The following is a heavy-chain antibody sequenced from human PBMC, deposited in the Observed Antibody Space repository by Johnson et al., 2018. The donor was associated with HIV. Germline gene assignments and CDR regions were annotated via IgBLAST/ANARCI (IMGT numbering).Heavy chain of an antibody. J-gene: IGHJ3*02. CDR3: AKDTEAAAGTDDAFDI. Sequence: QLVESGGGLVQPGGSLRLSCAASGFTFDDYAMHWVRQAPGKGLEWVSGISWNSGSIGYADSVKGRFTISRDNAKNSLYLQMNSLRAEDTALYYCAKDTEAAAGTDDAFDIWGQGTMVTVSS. V-gene: IGHV3-9*01. D-gene: IGHD6-13*01. CDR2: ISWNSGSI. CDR1: GFTFDDYA.